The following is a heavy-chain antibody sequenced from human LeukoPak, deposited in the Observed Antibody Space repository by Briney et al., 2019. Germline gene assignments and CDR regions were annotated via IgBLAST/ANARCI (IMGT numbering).Heavy chain of an antibody. CDR3: ARDDVVVPAAIYDY. CDR2: IRGSGHST. Sequence: GGSLRLSCAASGFTFSSYAMSWVRQAPGKGPEWVSSIRGSGHSTYYADSVKGRFTISRDNFKNMLYLQMNSLTAADTAVYYCARDDVVVPAAIYDYWGQGTLVTVSS. J-gene: IGHJ4*02. D-gene: IGHD2-2*02. V-gene: IGHV3-23*01. CDR1: GFTFSSYA.